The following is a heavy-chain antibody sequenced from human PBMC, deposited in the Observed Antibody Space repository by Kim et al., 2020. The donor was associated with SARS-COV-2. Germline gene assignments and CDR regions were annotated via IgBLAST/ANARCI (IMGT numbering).Heavy chain of an antibody. D-gene: IGHD3-9*01. V-gene: IGHV4-39*01. J-gene: IGHJ6*02. CDR3: ARHNPLGRFFDWLSAHGVYYGMDV. Sequence: SETLSLTCTVSGGSISSSSYYWGWIRQPPGKGPEWIGSIYYSGSTYYNPSLKSRVTISVDTSKNQFSLKLSSVTAADTAVYYCARHNPLGRFFDWLSAHGVYYGMDVWGQGTTVTVSS. CDR2: IYYSGST. CDR1: GGSISSSSYY.